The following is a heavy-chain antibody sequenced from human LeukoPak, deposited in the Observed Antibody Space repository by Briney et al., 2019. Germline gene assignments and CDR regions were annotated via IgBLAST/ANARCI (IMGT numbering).Heavy chain of an antibody. J-gene: IGHJ4*02. CDR3: ARRGGVAATRLYYFDY. Sequence: SETLSLTCTVSGGSISSSSYYWGWIRQPPGKGLEWIGSIYYSGSTYYNPSLKSRVTISVDTSKNQFSLKLSSVTAADTAVYYCARRGGVAATRLYYFDYWGQGTLVTVSS. D-gene: IGHD2-15*01. CDR2: IYYSGST. V-gene: IGHV4-39*07. CDR1: GGSISSSSYY.